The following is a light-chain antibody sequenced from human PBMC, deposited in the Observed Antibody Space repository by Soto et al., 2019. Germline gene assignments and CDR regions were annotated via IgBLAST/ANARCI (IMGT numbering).Light chain of an antibody. Sequence: EILLTQAPAILSASPGERVTLSCRPSQSVTCNLSWYQQKPGQTPRLLIHTASTKPPGIPARFSGSGSGTEFTLTISSLQSEDFIVYFCQHYDNWPPYTFGQGTKVEVK. J-gene: IGKJ2*01. CDR1: QSVTCN. CDR2: TAS. V-gene: IGKV3-15*01. CDR3: QHYDNWPPYT.